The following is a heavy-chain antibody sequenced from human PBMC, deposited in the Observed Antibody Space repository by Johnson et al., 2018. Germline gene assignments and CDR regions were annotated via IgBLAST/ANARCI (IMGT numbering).Heavy chain of an antibody. CDR1: GFTFSSYW. CDR2: IKQDGSEK. J-gene: IGHJ6*03. Sequence: VQLVESGGGLVQPGGSLRLSCAASGFTFSSYWMSWVRQAPGKGLEWVANIKQDGSEKYYVDSVKGRFTISRDNDKNSLYPKRNSLRAEDTAVYYCASSTVTTFHYYYYMDVWGKGTTVTVSS. V-gene: IGHV3-7*01. D-gene: IGHD4-17*01. CDR3: ASSTVTTFHYYYYMDV.